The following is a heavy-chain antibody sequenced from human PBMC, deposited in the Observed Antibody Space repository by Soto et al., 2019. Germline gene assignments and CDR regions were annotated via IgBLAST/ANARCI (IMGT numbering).Heavy chain of an antibody. CDR3: ARVGAGYCSSTSCYYYMDV. CDR1: GYTFTSYD. V-gene: IGHV1-8*01. CDR2: MNPNSGNT. J-gene: IGHJ6*03. Sequence: ASVKVSCKASGYTFTSYDINWVRQATGQGLEWMGWMNPNSGNTGYAQKFQGRVTMTRNTSISTAYMELSSLRSEDTAMYYCARVGAGYCSSTSCYYYMDVWGKGTTVTVSS. D-gene: IGHD2-2*01.